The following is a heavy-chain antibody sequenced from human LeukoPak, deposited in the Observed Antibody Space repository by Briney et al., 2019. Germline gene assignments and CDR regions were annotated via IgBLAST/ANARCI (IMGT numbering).Heavy chain of an antibody. Sequence: PGGSLRLSCAASGFTFSSYAMSWVRQAPGKGLEWVSGISGSGGNTYYADSVKGRFTISRDNSKNTLYLQMNSLRAEDTAVYYCARENYGDSTPDYWGQGTLVTVSS. J-gene: IGHJ4*02. CDR1: GFTFSSYA. CDR2: ISGSGGNT. D-gene: IGHD4-17*01. CDR3: ARENYGDSTPDY. V-gene: IGHV3-23*01.